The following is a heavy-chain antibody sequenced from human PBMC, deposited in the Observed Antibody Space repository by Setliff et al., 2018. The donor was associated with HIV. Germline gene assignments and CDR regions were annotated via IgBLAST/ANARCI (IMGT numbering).Heavy chain of an antibody. V-gene: IGHV1-18*01. J-gene: IGHJ5*02. CDR3: ARGTTPLGWFDP. D-gene: IGHD2-2*01. Sequence: ASVKVSCKASGGTFSSYAISWVRQAPGQGLEWMGWISAYNGYTNYAQNLQGRVTMTTDTSTSTAYMELRSLRSDDTAVYYCARGTTPLGWFDPWGQGTLVTVSS. CDR2: ISAYNGYT. CDR1: GGTFSSYA.